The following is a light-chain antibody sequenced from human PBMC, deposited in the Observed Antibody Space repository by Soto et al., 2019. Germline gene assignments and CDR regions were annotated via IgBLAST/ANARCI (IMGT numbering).Light chain of an antibody. CDR3: QQTYSAPYT. CDR1: QNIGRS. V-gene: IGKV1-39*01. J-gene: IGKJ2*01. CDR2: TAS. Sequence: DIQMTQSPSSQSASVGDRVTITCRASQNIGRSLEWYPQQPGKAPKLLMHTASSLQRGVPSSFSGSGSGTDFTLTIGTLQPKDFATYYCQQTYSAPYTFGQGTRLEI.